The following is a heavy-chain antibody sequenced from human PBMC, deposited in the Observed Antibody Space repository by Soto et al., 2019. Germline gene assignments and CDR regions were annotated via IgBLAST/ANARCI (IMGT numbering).Heavy chain of an antibody. J-gene: IGHJ4*02. CDR2: MNPNSGNT. CDR3: AGGNFRY. CDR1: GDTFSTYA. V-gene: IGHV1-8*02. Sequence: ASVKVSCKASGDTFSTYAIYWVRQATGHGLEWMGWMNPNSGNTGYAQELRGRVTMTRNTSNTTAYMELTSLTSDDTGVYYCAGGNFRYWGQGTLVTVSS.